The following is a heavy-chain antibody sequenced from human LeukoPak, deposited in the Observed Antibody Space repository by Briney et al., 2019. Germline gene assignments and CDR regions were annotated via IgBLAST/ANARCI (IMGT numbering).Heavy chain of an antibody. D-gene: IGHD3-9*01. Sequence: GESLKISCKGSGYSFTSYWICWVRQMPGKGLEWMGIIYPGDSDTRYSPSFQGQVTISADKSISTAYLQWSSLKASDTAMYYCASIEGYFDWSFDYWGQGTLVTVSS. J-gene: IGHJ4*02. CDR2: IYPGDSDT. V-gene: IGHV5-51*01. CDR1: GYSFTSYW. CDR3: ASIEGYFDWSFDY.